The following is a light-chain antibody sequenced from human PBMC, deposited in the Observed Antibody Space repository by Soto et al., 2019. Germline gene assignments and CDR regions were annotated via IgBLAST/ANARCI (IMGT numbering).Light chain of an antibody. J-gene: IGKJ2*01. CDR3: LQYNSHPHA. Sequence: DVQMTQSPLSLSASVGDRVTITCRASQDVRNNLAWFQQKPGKAPKSLIYTASTLQSWVPSKFSGSGSGTDFTLTISNLQPEDFATDYCLQYNSHPHAFGQGTKLEIK. CDR2: TAS. V-gene: IGKV1-16*02. CDR1: QDVRNN.